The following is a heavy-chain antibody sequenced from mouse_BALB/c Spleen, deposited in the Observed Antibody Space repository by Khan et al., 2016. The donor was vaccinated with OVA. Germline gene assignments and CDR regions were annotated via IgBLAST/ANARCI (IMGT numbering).Heavy chain of an antibody. CDR3: ARRAARATPFAY. Sequence: VQLQESGAELVRPGVSVKISCKGSGYTFTDYAMHWVKQSHAKSLEWIGVISTYYGDASYNQKFKGKATMTVDKSSSTAYMELARLTSEDSAIYYFARRAARATPFAYWGQGTLVTVSA. CDR1: GYTFTDYA. J-gene: IGHJ3*01. V-gene: IGHV1S137*01. D-gene: IGHD3-1*01. CDR2: ISTYYGDA.